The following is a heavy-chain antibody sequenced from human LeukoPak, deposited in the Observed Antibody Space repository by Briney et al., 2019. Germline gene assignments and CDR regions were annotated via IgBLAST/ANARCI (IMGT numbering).Heavy chain of an antibody. J-gene: IGHJ4*02. V-gene: IGHV4-39*01. CDR1: GGSISSSSYY. CDR2: IYYSGST. Sequence: SETLSLTCTVSGGSISSSSYYWGWVRQPPGKGLEWIGSIYYSGSTYYNPSLKSRVTISVDTSKNQFSLKLSSVTAADTAVYYCARKGSGWYYFDYWGQGTLVTVSS. D-gene: IGHD6-19*01. CDR3: ARKGSGWYYFDY.